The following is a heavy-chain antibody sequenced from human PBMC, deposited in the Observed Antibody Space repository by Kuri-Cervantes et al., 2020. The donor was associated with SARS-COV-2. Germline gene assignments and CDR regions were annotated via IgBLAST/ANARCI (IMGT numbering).Heavy chain of an antibody. Sequence: GESLKISCAASGFTVSSNYMSWVRQAPGKGLEWVSVIYSGGSTYYADSVKGRFTISRDNSKNTLYLQMNSLRAEDTAVYYCARSRDRATVTTGWFDPWGQGTLVTVSS. CDR2: IYSGGST. J-gene: IGHJ5*02. D-gene: IGHD4-17*01. CDR3: ARSRDRATVTTGWFDP. V-gene: IGHV3-53*01. CDR1: GFTVSSNY.